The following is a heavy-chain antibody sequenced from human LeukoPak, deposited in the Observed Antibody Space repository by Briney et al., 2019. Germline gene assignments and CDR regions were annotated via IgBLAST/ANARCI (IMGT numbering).Heavy chain of an antibody. J-gene: IGHJ4*02. CDR1: GYTFTSYY. CDR2: INPSGGST. Sequence: ASVKVSCKASGYTFTSYYMHWVRQAPGQGLEWMGVINPSGGSTNYAQKFQGRVTMTRDTSTSTVYMELRSLRSEDTAVDSCARGVHNYGSFDFWGQGALVTVSS. CDR3: ARGVHNYGSFDF. D-gene: IGHD5-18*01. V-gene: IGHV1-46*01.